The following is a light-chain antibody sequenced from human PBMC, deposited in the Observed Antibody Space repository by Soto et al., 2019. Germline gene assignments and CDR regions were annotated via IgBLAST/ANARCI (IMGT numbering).Light chain of an antibody. J-gene: IGKJ3*01. V-gene: IGKV4-1*01. CDR3: QQYYSTLSFT. Sequence: DIVMTQSPDSLAVSLGERATINCKSSQSVLYSSNNKNYLAWYQQKPGQPPKLLIYWASTRESGVPDRFSGSGSGTDFTLTISRLQAEDVEVYYCQQYYSTLSFTFGPGTKVDIK. CDR2: WAS. CDR1: QSVLYSSNNKNY.